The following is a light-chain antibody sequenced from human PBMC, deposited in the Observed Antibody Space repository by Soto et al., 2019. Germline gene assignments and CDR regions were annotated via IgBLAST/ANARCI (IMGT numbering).Light chain of an antibody. CDR1: QAISGF. CDR3: QQFKSYPYT. Sequence: IQLTQSPSSLSASVGDRVTITCRASQAISGFLVWYQQKPGQAPKLLIYCASILQSGVPSRFSGSGSGTDFTLTTSSLQPADFATYFCQQFKSYPYTFGQGTKLEIK. V-gene: IGKV1-9*01. J-gene: IGKJ2*01. CDR2: CAS.